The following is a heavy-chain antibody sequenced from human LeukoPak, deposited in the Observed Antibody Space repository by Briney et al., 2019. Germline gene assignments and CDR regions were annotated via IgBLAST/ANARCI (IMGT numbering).Heavy chain of an antibody. J-gene: IGHJ4*02. V-gene: IGHV3-7*01. Sequence: VAKIEKDGSEKHYVDSVKGRFTISRDNAKKSLYLQVNSLRIEDTAVYYCAREGTPGYFDSWGQGTLVTVSS. CDR2: IEKDGSEK. CDR3: AREGTPGYFDS. D-gene: IGHD2-15*01.